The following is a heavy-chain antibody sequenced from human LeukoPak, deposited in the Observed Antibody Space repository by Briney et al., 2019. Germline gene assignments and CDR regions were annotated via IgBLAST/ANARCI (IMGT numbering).Heavy chain of an antibody. V-gene: IGHV1-46*01. CDR1: GYTFTSYY. J-gene: IGHJ5*02. CDR2: INPSGGST. D-gene: IGHD6-19*01. Sequence: ASVKVSCKASGYTFTSYYMHWVRQAPGQGLKWMGIINPSGGSTSYAQKFQGRVTMTWDTSTSTVYMELSSLRSEDTAVYYCARAPIAVAGIRFDNWFDPWGQGTLVTVSS. CDR3: ARAPIAVAGIRFDNWFDP.